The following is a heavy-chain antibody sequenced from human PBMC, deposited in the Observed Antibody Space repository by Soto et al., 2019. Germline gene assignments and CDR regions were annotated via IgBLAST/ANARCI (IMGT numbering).Heavy chain of an antibody. CDR2: IYYSGST. CDR3: ARLFYGDYYFDY. J-gene: IGHJ4*02. V-gene: IGHV4-59*01. Sequence: ASETLSLTCTVSGGSISSYYCSWIRQPPGKGLEWIGYIYYSGSTNYNPSLKSRVTISVDTSKNQFSLKLSSVTAADTAVYYCARLFYGDYYFDYWGQGTLVTVSS. CDR1: GGSISSYY. D-gene: IGHD4-17*01.